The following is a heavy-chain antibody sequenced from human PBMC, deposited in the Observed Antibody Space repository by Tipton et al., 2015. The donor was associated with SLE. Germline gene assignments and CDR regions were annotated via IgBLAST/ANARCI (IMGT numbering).Heavy chain of an antibody. D-gene: IGHD4/OR15-4a*01. Sequence: LRLSCAVYGGSFSGYYWSWLRQSPGKGLEWIGEINHSGSTNYNPSLKSRVTISVDRSNHQFSLNLSSVTAADTAVYYCARERIEEYGGKENWIDPWGQGTLVTVSS. CDR1: GGSFSGYY. J-gene: IGHJ5*02. CDR2: INHSGST. V-gene: IGHV4-34*01. CDR3: ARERIEEYGGKENWIDP.